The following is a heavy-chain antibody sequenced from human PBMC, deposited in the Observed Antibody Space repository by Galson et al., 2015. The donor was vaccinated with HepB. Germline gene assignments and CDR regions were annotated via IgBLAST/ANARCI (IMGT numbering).Heavy chain of an antibody. CDR2: INPNSGGT. CDR3: ARDMRWGYCSGGSCYFPWFDP. J-gene: IGHJ5*02. Sequence: QSGAEVKKPGESLKISCKGSGYSFTSYWIGWVRQAPGQGLEWMGRINPNSGGTNYAQKFQGRVTMTRDTSISTAYMELSRLRSDDTAVYYCARDMRWGYCSGGSCYFPWFDPWGQGTLVTVSS. V-gene: IGHV1-2*06. CDR1: GYSFTSYW. D-gene: IGHD2-15*01.